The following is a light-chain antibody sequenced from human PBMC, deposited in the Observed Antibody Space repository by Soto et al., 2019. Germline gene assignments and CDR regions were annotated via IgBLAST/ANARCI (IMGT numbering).Light chain of an antibody. CDR1: QSVSSSY. J-gene: IGKJ4*01. CDR2: GAS. V-gene: IGKV3-20*01. Sequence: EIVLTQSPGSLSLSPGERATLSCTASQSVSSSYLAWYQQKPGQAPRLLIYGASSRAIGIPDRFSGSGSGTDFTLTISRLEPEYFAVYYCQLYGNSLTFGGGTKVDIK. CDR3: QLYGNSLT.